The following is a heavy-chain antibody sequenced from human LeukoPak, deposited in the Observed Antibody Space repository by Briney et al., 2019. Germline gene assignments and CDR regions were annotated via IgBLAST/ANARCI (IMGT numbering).Heavy chain of an antibody. CDR2: IIPIFGTA. CDR3: ARLYTHYDSSGYYYGDY. J-gene: IGHJ4*02. D-gene: IGHD3-22*01. CDR1: GGTFTTYA. V-gene: IGHV1-69*06. Sequence: SVKVSCKASGGTFTTYAIIWVRQAPGQGLEWMGGIIPIFGTAKYAQNFQGRVSIAADRSTSTAYMELSSLRSEDTAVYYCARLYTHYDSSGYYYGDYWGQGTLVTVSS.